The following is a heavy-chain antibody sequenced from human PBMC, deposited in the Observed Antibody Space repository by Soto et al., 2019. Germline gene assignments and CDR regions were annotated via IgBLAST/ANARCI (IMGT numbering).Heavy chain of an antibody. V-gene: IGHV1-69*12. CDR3: ARGARDYYDSSPHWYFDL. D-gene: IGHD3-22*01. CDR1: GGTFSSYA. J-gene: IGHJ2*01. Sequence: QVQLVQSGAEVKKPGSSVKVSCKVSGGTFSSYAISWVRQAPGQGLEWMGGIIPIFGTANYAQKFQGRVTITADESTSTAYMELSSLRSEDTAVYYCARGARDYYDSSPHWYFDLWGRGTLVTVSS. CDR2: IIPIFGTA.